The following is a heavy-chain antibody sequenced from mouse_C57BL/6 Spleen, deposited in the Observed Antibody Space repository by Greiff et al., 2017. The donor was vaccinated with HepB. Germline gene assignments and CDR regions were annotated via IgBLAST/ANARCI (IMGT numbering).Heavy chain of an antibody. Sequence: ESGPGLVKPSQSLSLTCSVTGYSITSGYYWNWIRQFPGNKLEWMGYISYDGSNNYNPSLKNRISITRDTSKNQFFLKLNSVTTEDTATYYCASSLTMVTYFDYWGQGTTLTVSS. CDR2: ISYDGSN. CDR3: ASSLTMVTYFDY. J-gene: IGHJ2*01. CDR1: GYSITSGYY. D-gene: IGHD2-2*01. V-gene: IGHV3-6*01.